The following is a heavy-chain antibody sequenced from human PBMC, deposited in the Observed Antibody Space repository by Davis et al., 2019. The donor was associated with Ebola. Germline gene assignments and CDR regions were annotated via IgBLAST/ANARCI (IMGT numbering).Heavy chain of an antibody. D-gene: IGHD3-9*01. V-gene: IGHV3-53*01. Sequence: GESLKISCAASGFTVSSDYMSWVRQAPGKGLEWVSVISSGGSTYYADSVKGRFTISRDNSENTLYLQMNSLRAEDTALYYCARGILRYEIDFWGQGTLVTVSS. CDR1: GFTVSSDY. CDR3: ARGILRYEIDF. J-gene: IGHJ4*02. CDR2: ISSGGST.